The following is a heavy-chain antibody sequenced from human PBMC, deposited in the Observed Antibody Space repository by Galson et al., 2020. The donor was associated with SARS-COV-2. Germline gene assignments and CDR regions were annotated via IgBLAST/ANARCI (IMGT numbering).Heavy chain of an antibody. CDR1: GFTVSSNY. J-gene: IGHJ3*02. CDR2: IYSGGST. CDR3: AREQQQQTRLDAFDI. D-gene: IGHD6-13*01. V-gene: IGHV3-66*01. Sequence: GGSLRLSCAASGFTVSSNYMSWVRQAPGKGLEWVSVIYSGGSTYYADSVKGRFTISRDNSKNTLYLQMNSLRAEDTAVYYCAREQQQQTRLDAFDIWGQGTMVTVSS.